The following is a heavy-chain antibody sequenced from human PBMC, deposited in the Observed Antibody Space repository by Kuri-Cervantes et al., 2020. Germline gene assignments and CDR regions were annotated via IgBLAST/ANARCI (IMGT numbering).Heavy chain of an antibody. Sequence: GESLKISCAASGFTFSSYDMHWVRQATGKGLEWVSAIGTAGDTYYPGSVKGRFTISRENAKNSLYLQMNSLRAGDTAMYYCVRRGDLGGRRGYDIWGQGTMVTVSS. D-gene: IGHD3-16*01. CDR1: GFTFSSYD. J-gene: IGHJ3*02. CDR2: IGTAGDT. V-gene: IGHV3-13*01. CDR3: VRRGDLGGRRGYDI.